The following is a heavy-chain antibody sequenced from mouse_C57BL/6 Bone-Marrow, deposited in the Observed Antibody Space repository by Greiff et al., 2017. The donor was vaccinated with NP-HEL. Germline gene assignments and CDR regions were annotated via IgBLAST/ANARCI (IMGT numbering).Heavy chain of an antibody. J-gene: IGHJ3*01. Sequence: VQLQQSGAELVKPGASVKMSCKASGYAFSSYWMNWVKQRPGQGLEWIGKIYPGAGDTNYNGKFKGKASLTADKSSSTAYMQLSRLTSEDSAVYFCARGAYWGQGTVVTVTA. V-gene: IGHV1-80*01. CDR1: GYAFSSYW. CDR3: ARGAY. CDR2: IYPGAGDT.